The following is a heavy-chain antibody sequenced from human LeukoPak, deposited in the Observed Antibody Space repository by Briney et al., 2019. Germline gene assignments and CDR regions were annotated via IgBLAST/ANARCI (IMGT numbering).Heavy chain of an antibody. V-gene: IGHV3-7*03. Sequence: GGSLRLSCAASGFTFSSYWMNWARQAPRKGLEWVASINHNGNVNYYVNSVKGRFTISRDNAKNSLYLQMSNLRAEDTAVYFCARGGGLDVWGQGATVTVSS. D-gene: IGHD3-16*01. CDR2: INHNGNVN. J-gene: IGHJ6*02. CDR1: GFTFSSYW. CDR3: ARGGGLDV.